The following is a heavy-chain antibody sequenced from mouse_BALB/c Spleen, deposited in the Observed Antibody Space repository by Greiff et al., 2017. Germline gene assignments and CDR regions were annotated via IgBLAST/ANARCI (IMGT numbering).Heavy chain of an antibody. CDR3: ALYRYEVAY. J-gene: IGHJ3*01. D-gene: IGHD2-14*01. Sequence: EVKLQESGAELVKPGASVKLSCTASGFNIKDTYMHWVKQRPEQGLEWIGRIDPANGNTKYDPKFQGKATITADTSSNTAYLQLSSLTSEDTAVYYCALYRYEVAYWGQEALVTVSA. CDR2: IDPANGNT. CDR1: GFNIKDTY. V-gene: IGHV14-3*02.